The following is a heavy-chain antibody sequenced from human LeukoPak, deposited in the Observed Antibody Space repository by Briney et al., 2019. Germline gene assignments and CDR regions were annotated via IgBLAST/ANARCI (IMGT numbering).Heavy chain of an antibody. V-gene: IGHV3-21*01. D-gene: IGHD3-3*01. CDR2: MSNTGGHI. J-gene: IGHJ3*02. Sequence: GGSLRLSCAASGFSFSTSSMNWVRQAPGKGLVWVSSMSNTGGHIYYADSVKGRFTISRDNAKNSLYLQMNSLRAEDTAVYYCARGDSRITIFGVQRVGAFDIWGQGTMVTVSS. CDR3: ARGDSRITIFGVQRVGAFDI. CDR1: GFSFSTSS.